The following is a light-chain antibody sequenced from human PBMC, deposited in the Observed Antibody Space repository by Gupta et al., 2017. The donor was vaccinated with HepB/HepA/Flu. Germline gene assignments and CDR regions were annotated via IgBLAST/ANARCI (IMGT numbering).Light chain of an antibody. CDR2: DVN. CDR1: SRDVGSYNF. Sequence: QSALTPPPSASRSPGPSVTISCTGTSRDVGSYNFVSWYQQHPQKAPKLILYDVNKRPAGVPDRFSGSKSGNTASLTVSGLQAEDEADYYCSSYADSNNYVFGTGTWVTVL. J-gene: IGLJ1*01. V-gene: IGLV2-8*01. CDR3: SSYADSNNYV.